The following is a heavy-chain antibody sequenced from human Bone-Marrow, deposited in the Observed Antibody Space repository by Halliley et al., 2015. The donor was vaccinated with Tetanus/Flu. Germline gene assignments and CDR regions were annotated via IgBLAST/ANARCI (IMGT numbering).Heavy chain of an antibody. CDR2: INEDAGEI. J-gene: IGHJ4*02. D-gene: IGHD1-1*01. Sequence: EWVANINEDAGEIYYLDSVKGRFTISRDNAKKSLFLQMSSLRVEDTAVYYCVRIFGGNSLFDFWGQGAQVTVSS. CDR3: VRIFGGNSLFDF. V-gene: IGHV3-7*04.